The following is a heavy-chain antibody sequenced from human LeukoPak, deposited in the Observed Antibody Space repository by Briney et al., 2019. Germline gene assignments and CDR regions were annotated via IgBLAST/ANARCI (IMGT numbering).Heavy chain of an antibody. J-gene: IGHJ6*02. CDR3: ARDHARRYGMDV. Sequence: RSSQTLSLTCTVSGGSISSGGYYWSWIRQHPGKGLEWIGYIYDSGNTYYNPSLKSRLTISVDTSKSQFSLRLNSVTAADTAVYYCARDHARRYGMDVWGQGTTVTVSS. CDR1: GGSISSGGYY. V-gene: IGHV4-31*03. CDR2: IYDSGNT.